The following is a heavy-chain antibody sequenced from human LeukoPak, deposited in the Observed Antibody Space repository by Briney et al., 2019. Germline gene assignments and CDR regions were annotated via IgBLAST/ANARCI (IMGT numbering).Heavy chain of an antibody. CDR1: GYTFTSYA. CDR3: ASTYYYDTSYGMDV. CDR2: INPNSGGT. V-gene: IGHV1-2*04. D-gene: IGHD3-22*01. Sequence: ASVKVSCKASGYTFTSYAMNWVRQAPGQGLEWMGWINPNSGGTNYAQKFQGWVTMTRDTSISTAYMELRRLRSDDTAVYYCASTYYYDTSYGMDVWGQGTTVTVSS. J-gene: IGHJ6*02.